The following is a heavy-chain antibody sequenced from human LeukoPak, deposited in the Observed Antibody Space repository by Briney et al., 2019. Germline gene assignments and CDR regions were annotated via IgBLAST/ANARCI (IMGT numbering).Heavy chain of an antibody. CDR3: ARGNYDYVWGNYRPANLIDY. CDR1: GYTFTGYY. Sequence: ASVKVSCKASGYTFTGYYMHWVRQAPGQGLEWMGWINPNSGGTNYAQKFQGRVTMTRDTSISTAYMELSRLRSDDTAVYYCARGNYDYVWGNYRPANLIDYWGQGTLVTVSS. D-gene: IGHD3-16*02. CDR2: INPNSGGT. V-gene: IGHV1-2*02. J-gene: IGHJ4*02.